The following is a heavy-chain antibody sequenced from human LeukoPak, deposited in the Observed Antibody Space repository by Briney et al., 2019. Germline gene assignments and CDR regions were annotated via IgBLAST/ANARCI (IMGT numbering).Heavy chain of an antibody. CDR2: IYYSGST. CDR3: ARHALYGGNSYFDY. Sequence: SETLSLTCTVSGGSISSYYWSWIRQPPGKGLEWIGYIYYSGSTNYNPSLKSRVTISVDTSKNQFSLKLSSVTAADTAVYYCARHALYGGNSYFDYWGQGTLVTVSS. J-gene: IGHJ4*02. CDR1: GGSISSYY. V-gene: IGHV4-59*08. D-gene: IGHD4-23*01.